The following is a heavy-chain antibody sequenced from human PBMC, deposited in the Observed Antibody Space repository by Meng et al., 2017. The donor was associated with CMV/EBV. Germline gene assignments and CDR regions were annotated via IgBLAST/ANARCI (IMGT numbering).Heavy chain of an antibody. CDR2: IYPGDSDT. CDR1: GYSITSYW. CDR3: ASPPRDDFWGWAFDL. J-gene: IGHJ2*01. Sequence: SGYSITSYWIGWVRQMTGTGLGWMRIIYPGDSDTRYSPSFQGQVTISADKSISTAYLQWSSLKASDTAMYYCASPPRDDFWGWAFDLWGRGTLVTVSS. D-gene: IGHD3-3*01. V-gene: IGHV5-51*01.